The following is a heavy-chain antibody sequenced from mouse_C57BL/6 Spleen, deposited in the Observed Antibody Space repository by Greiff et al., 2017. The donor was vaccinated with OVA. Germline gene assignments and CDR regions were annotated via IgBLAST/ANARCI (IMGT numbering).Heavy chain of an antibody. CDR3: APQIYNGDMDD. J-gene: IGHJ4*01. V-gene: IGHV1-64*01. D-gene: IGHD2-1*01. Sequence: VQLQQPGAELAKPGASVKLSCKASGYTFTSYWMHWVKQRPGQGLEWIGMIHPHSGSTKYNEKFKSKATLTVDKSSSTAYMQLSSLTSEDSAVYYCAPQIYNGDMDDWGQGTSVTVSS. CDR1: GYTFTSYW. CDR2: IHPHSGST.